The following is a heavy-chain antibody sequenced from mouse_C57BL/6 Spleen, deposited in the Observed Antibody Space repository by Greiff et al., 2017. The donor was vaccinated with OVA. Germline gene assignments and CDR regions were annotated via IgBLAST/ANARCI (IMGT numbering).Heavy chain of an antibody. CDR3: AGNWDYAMDY. J-gene: IGHJ4*01. D-gene: IGHD4-1*01. CDR1: GYAFTNYL. CDR2: INPGSGGT. V-gene: IGHV1-54*01. Sequence: VQLQQSGAELVRPGPSVKVSCKASGYAFTNYLIEWVKQRPGQGLEWIGVINPGSGGTNYNEKFKGKATLTADKSSSTAYMQLSSLTSEDSAVYFCAGNWDYAMDYWGQGTSVTVSS.